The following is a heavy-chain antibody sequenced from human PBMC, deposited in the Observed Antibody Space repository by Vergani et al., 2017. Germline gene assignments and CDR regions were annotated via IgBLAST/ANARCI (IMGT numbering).Heavy chain of an antibody. CDR3: ARDYYYGSGSYSWYYYYYYMDV. Sequence: QVQLQESGPGLVKPSQTLSLTCTVSGGSISSGGYYWSWIRQHPGKGLEWIGYIYYSGSTYYNPSLKSRVTISVDTSKNQFSLKLSSVTAADTAVYYCARDYYYGSGSYSWYYYYYYMDVWGKGTTVTVSS. CDR2: IYYSGST. D-gene: IGHD3-10*01. CDR1: GGSISSGGYY. V-gene: IGHV4-31*03. J-gene: IGHJ6*03.